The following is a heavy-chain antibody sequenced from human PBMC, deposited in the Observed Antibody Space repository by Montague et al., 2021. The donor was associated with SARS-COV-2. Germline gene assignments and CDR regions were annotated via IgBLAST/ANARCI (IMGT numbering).Heavy chain of an antibody. CDR2: TYYMSKWYN. J-gene: IGHJ6*02. CDR1: GDSVSSNSAT. D-gene: IGHD1-1*01. V-gene: IGHV6-1*01. CDR3: TSGREGNYNVMDV. Sequence: CAISGDSVSSNSATWNWVRQSPSRGLEWLGRTYYMSKWYNDYALXVRGRVTINPDTSKNQFSLQLNSVTPEDTAIYYCTSGREGNYNVMDVWGQGTTVTASS.